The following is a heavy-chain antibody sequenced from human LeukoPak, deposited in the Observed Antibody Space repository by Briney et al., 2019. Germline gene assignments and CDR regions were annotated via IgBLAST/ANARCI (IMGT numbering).Heavy chain of an antibody. V-gene: IGHV3-30*04. CDR3: ARGRALPY. Sequence: GGCLRVSCAAPGFTFSSYAMHWVRQAPGKGRERGAVISYEGSNKYYGDCVKGRVTISRDNSTNTLYLQMNSLRPEDTAVYYCARGRALPYWGQGPLVTVSS. CDR2: ISYEGSNK. D-gene: IGHD3-10*01. J-gene: IGHJ4*02. CDR1: GFTFSSYA.